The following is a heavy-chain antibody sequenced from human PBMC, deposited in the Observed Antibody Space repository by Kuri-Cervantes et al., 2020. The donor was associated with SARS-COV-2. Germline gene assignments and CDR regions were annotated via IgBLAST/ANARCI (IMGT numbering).Heavy chain of an antibody. V-gene: IGHV3-33*01. J-gene: IGHJ2*01. D-gene: IGHD3-10*01. CDR3: ARGFRAGPGEYFDL. CDR2: IWYDGSNK. Sequence: GGSLRLSCAASGFTFSSYGMHWVRQAPGKGLEWMAVIWYDGSNKYYADSVKGRFTISRDNSKNTLYLQMNSLRAEDTAVYYCARGFRAGPGEYFDLWGRGTLVTVSS. CDR1: GFTFSSYG.